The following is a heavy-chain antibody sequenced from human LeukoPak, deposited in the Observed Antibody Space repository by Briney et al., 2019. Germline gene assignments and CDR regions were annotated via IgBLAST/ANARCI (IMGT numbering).Heavy chain of an antibody. J-gene: IGHJ6*02. CDR3: ARESLGNSRYPYYYYGMDV. V-gene: IGHV3-30*02. CDR2: IWYDGSNK. Sequence: GGSLTLSCAASGFTFSSYGMHWVRQAPGKGLEWVAIIWYDGSNKYYADSVKGRFTISRDNSKNTLYLQMNSLRAEDTAVYYCARESLGNSRYPYYYYGMDVWGQGTTVTVSS. D-gene: IGHD6-13*01. CDR1: GFTFSSYG.